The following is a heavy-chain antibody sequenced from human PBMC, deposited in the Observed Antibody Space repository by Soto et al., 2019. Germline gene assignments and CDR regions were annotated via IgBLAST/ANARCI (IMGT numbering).Heavy chain of an antibody. CDR1: GGSISSGGYS. CDR2: IYHSGIT. V-gene: IGHV4-30-2*01. D-gene: IGHD2-2*01. Sequence: PSETLSLTCAVSGGSISSGGYSWSWIRQPPGKGLEWIGYIYHSGITYYNPSLKSRVTISVDRSKNQFSLKLSSVTAADTAVYYCARALLPATAPFDYWGQGTLVTVSS. J-gene: IGHJ4*02. CDR3: ARALLPATAPFDY.